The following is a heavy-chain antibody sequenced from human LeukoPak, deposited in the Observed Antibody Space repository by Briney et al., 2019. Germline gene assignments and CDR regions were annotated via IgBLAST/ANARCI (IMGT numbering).Heavy chain of an antibody. CDR2: INPSGGST. D-gene: IGHD4-23*01. CDR3: ARAGPTTVVTPFLQTYFDY. J-gene: IGHJ4*02. CDR1: GYTFTSYH. V-gene: IGHV1-46*01. Sequence: ASVKVSCKASGYTFTSYHMHWVRQAPGQGLEWMGIINPSGGSTSYAQKFQGRVTMTRDTSTSTVYMELSSLRSEDTAVYYCARAGPTTVVTPFLQTYFDYWGQGTLVTVSS.